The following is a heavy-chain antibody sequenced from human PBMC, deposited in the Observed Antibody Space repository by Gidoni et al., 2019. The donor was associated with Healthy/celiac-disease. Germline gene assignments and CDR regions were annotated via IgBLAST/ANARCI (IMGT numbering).Heavy chain of an antibody. J-gene: IGHJ4*02. V-gene: IGHV3-7*01. D-gene: IGHD6-19*01. Sequence: EVPLVESGGGLVQPGGYLSLSCAASGTTFSRYWMSWGRQAPGKGLEWVANIKQDGREKYYVDSVKGRFNISRDNAKNSRYLQMNSLRAEDTAVYYCARDPGGWYGAWYYFDYWGQGTLVTVSS. CDR1: GTTFSRYW. CDR2: IKQDGREK. CDR3: ARDPGGWYGAWYYFDY.